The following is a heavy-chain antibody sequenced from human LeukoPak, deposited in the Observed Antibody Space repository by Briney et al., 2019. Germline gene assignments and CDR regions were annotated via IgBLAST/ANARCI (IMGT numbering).Heavy chain of an antibody. Sequence: GGSLRLSCAASGFTFSSYAMSWVRQAPGKGLEWVSAISGSGGSTYYAGSVKGRFTISRDNSKNTLYLQMNSLRAEDTAVYYCAKSSLKYDFWSGYYFDYWGQGTLVTVSS. V-gene: IGHV3-23*01. CDR2: ISGSGGST. CDR3: AKSSLKYDFWSGYYFDY. CDR1: GFTFSSYA. D-gene: IGHD3-3*01. J-gene: IGHJ4*02.